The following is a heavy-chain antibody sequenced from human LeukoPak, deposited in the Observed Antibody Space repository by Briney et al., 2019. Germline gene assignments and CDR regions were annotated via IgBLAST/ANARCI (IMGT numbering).Heavy chain of an antibody. CDR2: ISSSGSTI. V-gene: IGHV3-11*01. CDR1: GFTFSDYY. CDR3: ARGPSNARPYCFDF. Sequence: GGSLRLSCAASGFTFSDYYMSWIRQAPGKGLEWVSYISSSGSTIYYADSVKDRFTISRDNSQNTVHLQMNSLRAGDSAIYYCARGPSNARPYCFDFWGQGTQVTVSS. J-gene: IGHJ4*02. D-gene: IGHD2-21*01.